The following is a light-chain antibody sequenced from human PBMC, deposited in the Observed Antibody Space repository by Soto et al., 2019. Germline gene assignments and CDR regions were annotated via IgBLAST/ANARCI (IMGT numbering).Light chain of an antibody. CDR1: QSISSSF. CDR3: QQYDNSPIT. CDR2: GAS. J-gene: IGKJ5*01. V-gene: IGKV3-20*01. Sequence: LKMSPGILSLYQGERASLSCGASQSISSSFLAWYQQKPGQAPRLLIYGASSRATGIPDRFSGTGSETDFTLTISRLEPEDFAVYYCQQYDNSPITFGQGTRLAI.